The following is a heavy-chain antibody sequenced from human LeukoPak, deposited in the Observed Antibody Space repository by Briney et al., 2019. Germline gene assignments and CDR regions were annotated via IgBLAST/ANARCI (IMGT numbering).Heavy chain of an antibody. Sequence: GGSLRLSCTACGFTFSSYGMNWVRQAPGKGLEWVSVISGSGGTTYYADSVKGRFTISRDNSKNTLYLQMNSLRAEDTAVYYCAKDVYSSTGLFDYWGQGTLVTVSS. V-gene: IGHV3-23*01. J-gene: IGHJ4*02. CDR2: ISGSGGTT. D-gene: IGHD6-13*01. CDR3: AKDVYSSTGLFDY. CDR1: GFTFSSYG.